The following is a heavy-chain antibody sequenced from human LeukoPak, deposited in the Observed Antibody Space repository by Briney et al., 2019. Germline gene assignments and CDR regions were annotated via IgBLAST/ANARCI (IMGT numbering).Heavy chain of an antibody. CDR3: ARDEGIQLSPGGH. CDR1: EYTFTDYY. D-gene: IGHD5-18*01. CDR2: INCKSGAT. Sequence: ASVKVSCKASEYTFTDYYIHWMRQAPGQGLEWMGWINCKSGATSYAQKFRGRVTMTKDRPIRTAYMELSRLKSDDTAVYYCARDEGIQLSPGGHWGQGTLVTVSS. J-gene: IGHJ4*02. V-gene: IGHV1-2*02.